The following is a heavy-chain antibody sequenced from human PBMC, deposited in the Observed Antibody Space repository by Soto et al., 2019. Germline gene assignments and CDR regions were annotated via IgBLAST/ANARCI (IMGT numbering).Heavy chain of an antibody. V-gene: IGHV3-48*02. Sequence: GGSLRLSCAASGFTFSSYSMNWVRQAPGKGLEWVSYISSSSTIYYADSVKGRFTISRDNAKNSLYLQMNSLRDEDTAVYYCARVRDSSGYYYVEAFDIWGQGTMVTVSS. CDR1: GFTFSSYS. CDR3: ARVRDSSGYYYVEAFDI. CDR2: ISSSSTI. D-gene: IGHD3-22*01. J-gene: IGHJ3*02.